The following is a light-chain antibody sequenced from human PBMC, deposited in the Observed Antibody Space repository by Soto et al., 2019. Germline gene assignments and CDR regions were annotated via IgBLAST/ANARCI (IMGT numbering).Light chain of an antibody. CDR2: GAS. CDR1: EGMTRF. CDR3: QQSYRTPRT. V-gene: IGKV1-39*01. Sequence: DIQMTQSPSSVSASVGDTVTIICRANEGMTRFLNWYQQKPGKAPKLLIYGASNVQSGVPSRFSGSGSGTDFTLTISSLQPEDGGTYYCQQSYRTPRTFGQGTKVEIK. J-gene: IGKJ1*01.